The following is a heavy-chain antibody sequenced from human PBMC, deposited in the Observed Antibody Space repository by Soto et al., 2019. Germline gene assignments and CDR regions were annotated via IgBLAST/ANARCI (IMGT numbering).Heavy chain of an antibody. CDR3: ARDDTATENPSGFDP. CDR1: GFTFSSYA. CDR2: ISYDGSNK. D-gene: IGHD5-18*01. Sequence: GGSLRLSCAASGFTFSSYAMHWVRQAPGKGLEWVAVISYDGSNKYYADSVKGRFTISRDNSKNTLYLQINSLRAEDTAVYYCARDDTATENPSGFDPWGQGTLVTVSS. V-gene: IGHV3-30-3*01. J-gene: IGHJ5*02.